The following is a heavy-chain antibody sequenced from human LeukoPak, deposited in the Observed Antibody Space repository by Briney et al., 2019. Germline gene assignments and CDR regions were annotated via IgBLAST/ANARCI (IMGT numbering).Heavy chain of an antibody. CDR3: AREASGYYTWGDYFDY. Sequence: PSETLSLTCTVSGGSLRSSYYYWGWIRQPPGKGLEWIGSIYDSGSTNYNPSLKSRVTISVDKSKNQFSLKLSSVTAADTAVYYCAREASGYYTWGDYFDYWGQGTLVTVSP. V-gene: IGHV4-39*07. CDR2: IYDSGST. D-gene: IGHD3-3*01. J-gene: IGHJ4*02. CDR1: GGSLRSSYYY.